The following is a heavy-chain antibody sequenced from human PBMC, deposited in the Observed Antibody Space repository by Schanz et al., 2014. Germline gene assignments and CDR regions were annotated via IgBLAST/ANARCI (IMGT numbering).Heavy chain of an antibody. J-gene: IGHJ4*02. CDR2: INPSGGST. D-gene: IGHD6-13*01. V-gene: IGHV1-46*03. CDR1: GYTFTSYY. Sequence: QVQLVQSGAEVKKPGASVKVSCKASGYTFTSYYMHWVRQAPGQGLEWMGIINPSGGSTSYAQKFQGRVTMTRDTSTSTVYMELSSLRSEDTAVYYCARDGEAAAGWDYWGQGTLVTGSS. CDR3: ARDGEAAAGWDY.